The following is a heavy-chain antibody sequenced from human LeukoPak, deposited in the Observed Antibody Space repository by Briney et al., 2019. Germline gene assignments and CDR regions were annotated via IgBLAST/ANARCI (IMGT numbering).Heavy chain of an antibody. CDR1: GGTFSSYA. V-gene: IGHV1-69*05. D-gene: IGHD6-13*01. J-gene: IGHJ6*03. CDR3: AIVPVDGIAARLHYYMDV. Sequence: SVKVPCKASGGTFSSYAISWVRQAPGQGLEWMGGIIPIFGTANYAQKFQGRVTITTDESTSTAYMELSSLRSEETAVYYCAIVPVDGIAARLHYYMDVWGKGTTVTVSS. CDR2: IIPIFGTA.